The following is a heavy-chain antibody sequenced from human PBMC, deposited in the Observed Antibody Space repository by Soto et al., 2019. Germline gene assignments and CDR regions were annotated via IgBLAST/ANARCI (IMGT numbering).Heavy chain of an antibody. Sequence: TLSLTCAVSGGSIGSGGYSWGWIRQPPGKGLEWIGYIYHSGSTYYNPSLKSRVTISVDRSKNQFSLKLSSVTAADTAVYYCASGRQLVWNSWGQATLVPS. CDR3: ASGRQLVWNS. CDR1: GGSIGSGGYS. J-gene: IGHJ4*02. D-gene: IGHD6-13*01. V-gene: IGHV4-30-2*01. CDR2: IYHSGST.